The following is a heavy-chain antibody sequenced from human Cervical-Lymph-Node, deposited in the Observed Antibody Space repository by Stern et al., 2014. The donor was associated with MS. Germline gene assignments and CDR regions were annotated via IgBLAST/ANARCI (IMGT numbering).Heavy chain of an antibody. Sequence: VQLVESGPGLVKPSGTLSLTCAVSGDSITSNNWWSWVRQSPGKGLEWIGELYHLGSPTYRPPPQSGVPISADKPKNHFPLRLASVTAADTALYYCARQHCTTINCENYYFDYWGQGSLVTVSS. J-gene: IGHJ4*02. CDR1: GDSITSNNW. CDR2: LYHLGSP. V-gene: IGHV4-4*02. CDR3: ARQHCTTINCENYYFDY. D-gene: IGHD2/OR15-2a*01.